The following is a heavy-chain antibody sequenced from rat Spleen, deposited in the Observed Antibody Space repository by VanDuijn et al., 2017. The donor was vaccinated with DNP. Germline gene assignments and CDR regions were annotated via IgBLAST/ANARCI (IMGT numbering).Heavy chain of an antibody. CDR3: ARREQPDY. CDR2: ISPRGGSS. J-gene: IGHJ2*01. Sequence: EVQLVESGGGVVQPGRSLRLSCAASGFTFSNYDMVWVRQAPTKGLEWVASISPRGGSSYYRDSVKGRFTVSRDNAKSSLYLQMDSLRSEDTATYYCARREQPDYWGQGVMVTVSS. V-gene: IGHV5S23*01. CDR1: GFTFSNYD.